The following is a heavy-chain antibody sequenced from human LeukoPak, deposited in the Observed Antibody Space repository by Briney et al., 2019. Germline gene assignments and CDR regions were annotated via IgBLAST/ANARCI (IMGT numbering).Heavy chain of an antibody. CDR1: GFTVSRNY. CDR3: ARDSSSTSPGY. CDR2: IYSGDTT. V-gene: IGHV3-66*02. Sequence: GGSLRLSCAASGFTVSRNYMSWVRQAPGKGLEWVSVIYSGDTTYYADSVKGRFTISRDNSKNTLYLQMNSLRAEDTAVYYCARDSSSTSPGYWGQGTLVTVSS. J-gene: IGHJ4*02. D-gene: IGHD2-2*01.